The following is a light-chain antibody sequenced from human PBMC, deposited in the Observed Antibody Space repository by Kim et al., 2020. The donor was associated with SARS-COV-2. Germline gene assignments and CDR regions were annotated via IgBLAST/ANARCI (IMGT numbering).Light chain of an antibody. J-gene: IGKJ2*01. Sequence: SSSPGERATLSCRASQSGNIDYLAWYQQKPGQAPRLLIYGASSRATGITDRFSGSGSGTDFTLTIARLEPEDFAVYYCQQYGGSRNFGQGTKLEI. CDR3: QQYGGSRN. CDR1: QSGNIDY. V-gene: IGKV3-20*01. CDR2: GAS.